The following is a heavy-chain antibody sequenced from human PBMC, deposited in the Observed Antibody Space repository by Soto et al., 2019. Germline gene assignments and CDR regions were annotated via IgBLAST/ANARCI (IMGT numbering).Heavy chain of an antibody. CDR1: GFTFSSYG. V-gene: IGHV3-33*01. J-gene: IGHJ3*02. Sequence: GGSLRLSCAASGFTFSSYGMHWVRQAPGKGLEWVAVIWYDGSNKYYADSVKGRFTISRDNSKNTLYLQMNSLRAEDTAVYYCARDVERYYDSSGDDAFDIWGQGTMVTVSS. D-gene: IGHD3-22*01. CDR3: ARDVERYYDSSGDDAFDI. CDR2: IWYDGSNK.